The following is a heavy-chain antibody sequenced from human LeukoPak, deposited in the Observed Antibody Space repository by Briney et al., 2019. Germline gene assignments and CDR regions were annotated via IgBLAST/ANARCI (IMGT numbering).Heavy chain of an antibody. J-gene: IGHJ6*03. CDR3: AKDLPSPSIAAAAYYYYYYMDV. Sequence: PGGSLRLSCAASGFTFSSYAISWVRQAPGKGLEWVSAISGSGGSTYYADSVKGRFTISRDNSKNTLYLQMNSLRAEDTAVYYCAKDLPSPSIAAAAYYYYYYMDVWGKGTTVTVSS. CDR1: GFTFSSYA. CDR2: ISGSGGST. V-gene: IGHV3-23*01. D-gene: IGHD6-13*01.